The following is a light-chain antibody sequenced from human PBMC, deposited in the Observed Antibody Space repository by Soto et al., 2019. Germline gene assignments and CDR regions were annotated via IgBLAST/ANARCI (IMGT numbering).Light chain of an antibody. Sequence: QSALTQPPSASGSPGQSVTISCTGTSSDVGGYDFVSWYQQHPGKAPKLMIYEVTKRPSGVPDRFSGSKSGNTASLTVSGLQADDEADYYCSSYAGSRLPVAFGGGTKLTVL. CDR2: EVT. V-gene: IGLV2-8*01. CDR1: SSDVGGYDF. J-gene: IGLJ3*02. CDR3: SSYAGSRLPVA.